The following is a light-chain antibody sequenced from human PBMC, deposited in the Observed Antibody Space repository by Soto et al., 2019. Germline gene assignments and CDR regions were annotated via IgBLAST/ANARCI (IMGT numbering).Light chain of an antibody. CDR2: GAS. CDR3: QQYSSSPPEFT. J-gene: IGKJ3*01. CDR1: QSVNSNY. Sequence: EIVLTQSPGTLSVSPGERVTLSCRASQSVNSNYLAWYQQRPGQAPRPLIFGASYRATGIPDRFSGSGSGTDFTLTISRLEPEDFAVYYCQQYSSSPPEFTFGPATKVDI. V-gene: IGKV3-20*01.